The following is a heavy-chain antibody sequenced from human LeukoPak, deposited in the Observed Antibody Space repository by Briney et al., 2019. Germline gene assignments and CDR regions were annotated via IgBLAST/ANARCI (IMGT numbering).Heavy chain of an antibody. CDR1: GGSISSSSYY. D-gene: IGHD3-22*01. CDR2: IYYSGST. Sequence: SETLSLTCTVSGGSISSSSYYWGWIRQPPGKGLEWIGSIYYSGSTYYNPSLKSRVTISVDTSKNQFSLKLSSVTAADTAVYYCARHGYYDSSGYSEYYFDYWGQGTLVTVSS. CDR3: ARHGYYDSSGYSEYYFDY. V-gene: IGHV4-39*01. J-gene: IGHJ4*02.